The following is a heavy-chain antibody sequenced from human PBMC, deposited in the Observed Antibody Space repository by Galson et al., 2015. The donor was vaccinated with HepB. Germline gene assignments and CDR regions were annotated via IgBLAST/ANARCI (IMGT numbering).Heavy chain of an antibody. J-gene: IGHJ4*02. V-gene: IGHV3-23*01. CDR1: VFTFSSYA. Sequence: SHSLSCAASVFTFSSYAVSWVRQAPGKGLEWVSAISGSGRTTYYADAVKGRFTISRDNSKITLYLQMNSLRADDTAVYYCAKDDRYWGSPFDYWGQGTLVTVSS. CDR3: AKDDRYWGSPFDY. D-gene: IGHD7-27*01. CDR2: ISGSGRTT.